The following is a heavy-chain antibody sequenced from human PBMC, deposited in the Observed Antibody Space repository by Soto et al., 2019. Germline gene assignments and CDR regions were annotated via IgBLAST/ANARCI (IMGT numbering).Heavy chain of an antibody. J-gene: IGHJ3*02. CDR1: GFTFSSYA. D-gene: IGHD2-2*02. CDR2: ISGSGGST. Sequence: GSLRLSCAASGFTFSSYAMSWVRQAPGKGLEWVSAISGSGGSTYYADSVKGRFTISRDNSKNTLYLQMNSLRAEDTAVYYCAKGRIVVVPAAIRRRAFDIWGQGTMVTVSS. CDR3: AKGRIVVVPAAIRRRAFDI. V-gene: IGHV3-23*01.